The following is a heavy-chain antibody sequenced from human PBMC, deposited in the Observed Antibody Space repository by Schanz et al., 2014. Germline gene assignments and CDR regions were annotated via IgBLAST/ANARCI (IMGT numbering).Heavy chain of an antibody. CDR3: AASSGWHPSTDY. J-gene: IGHJ4*02. V-gene: IGHV3-11*03. Sequence: PGGSLRLSCAASGFVFGDYYMTWIRQAPGKGLEWLSYISDSGTYTNYADSVKGRFTISRDNAKSSLYLQMNSLRVEDTAVYYCAASSGWHPSTDYWDQGTLXTVSS. CDR2: ISDSGTYT. D-gene: IGHD6-19*01. CDR1: GFVFGDYY.